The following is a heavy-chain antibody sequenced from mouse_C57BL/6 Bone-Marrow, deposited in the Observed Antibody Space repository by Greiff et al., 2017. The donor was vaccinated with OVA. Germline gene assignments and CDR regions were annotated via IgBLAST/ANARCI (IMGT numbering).Heavy chain of an antibody. CDR2: IYIGNGYT. J-gene: IGHJ1*03. V-gene: IGHV1-58*01. CDR1: GYTFTSYG. CDR3: ARGRDGSSYYWYFDV. Sequence: VHVKQSGAELVRPGSSVKMSCKTSGYTFTSYGINWVKQRPGQGLEWIGYIYIGNGYTEYNEKFKGKATLTSDTSSSTAYMQLSSLTSEDSAIYFCARGRDGSSYYWYFDVWGTGTTVTVSS. D-gene: IGHD1-1*01.